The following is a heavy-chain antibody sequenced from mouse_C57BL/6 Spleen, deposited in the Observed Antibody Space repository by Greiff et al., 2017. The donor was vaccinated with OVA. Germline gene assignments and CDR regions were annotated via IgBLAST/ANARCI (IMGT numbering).Heavy chain of an antibody. D-gene: IGHD4-1*01. CDR2: INPNNGGT. CDR3: ARGGSNWPYWYFDV. Sequence: DVQLQESGPELVKPGASVKMSCKASGYTFTDYNMHWVKQSHGKSLEWIGYINPNNGGTSYNQKFKGKATLTVNKSSSTAYMELRSLTSEDSAVYYCARGGSNWPYWYFDVWGTGTTVTVSS. CDR1: GYTFTDYN. V-gene: IGHV1-22*01. J-gene: IGHJ1*03.